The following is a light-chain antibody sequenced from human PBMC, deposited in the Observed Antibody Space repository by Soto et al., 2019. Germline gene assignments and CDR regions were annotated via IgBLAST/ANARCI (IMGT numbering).Light chain of an antibody. V-gene: IGKV3-20*01. Sequence: EIVLTQSPGTLSLSPGERATLSCRASQSVSSIYLAWYQQKPGQAPRLLIYGASSRATGIPDRFSGSGSGTDFTLTISSLEPEDFAVYYCQQYGSSPPWTFGQGTTVDFK. CDR2: GAS. CDR1: QSVSSIY. J-gene: IGKJ1*01. CDR3: QQYGSSPPWT.